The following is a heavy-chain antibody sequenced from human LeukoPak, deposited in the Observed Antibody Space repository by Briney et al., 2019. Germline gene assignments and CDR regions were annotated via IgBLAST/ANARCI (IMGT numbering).Heavy chain of an antibody. D-gene: IGHD3-16*02. CDR1: GFIFSSYA. J-gene: IGHJ4*02. V-gene: IGHV3-23*01. CDR2: ISGSGGST. CDR3: ARHPQDDYVWGSYRYTYGGY. Sequence: PGGSLRLSCAASGFIFSSYAMSWVRQAPGKGLEWVSAISGSGGSTYHADSVKGRFTISRDNSENTLYLQMNSLKAEDTAVYYCARHPQDDYVWGSYRYTYGGYWGQGTLVTVSS.